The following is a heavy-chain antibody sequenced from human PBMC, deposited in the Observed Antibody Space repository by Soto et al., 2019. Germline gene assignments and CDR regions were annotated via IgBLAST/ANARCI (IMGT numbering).Heavy chain of an antibody. CDR2: IIPIFGTA. Sequence: QVQLVQSGAEVKKPGSSVKVSCKASGGTFSSYAISWVRQAPGQGLEWMGGIIPIFGTANYAQKFQGRVTITADKSTSTAYMELSSLRSEDTAVYYCASTIFEVVLHYYYGMDVWGQGTTVTVSS. CDR3: ASTIFEVVLHYYYGMDV. J-gene: IGHJ6*02. CDR1: GGTFSSYA. V-gene: IGHV1-69*06. D-gene: IGHD3-3*01.